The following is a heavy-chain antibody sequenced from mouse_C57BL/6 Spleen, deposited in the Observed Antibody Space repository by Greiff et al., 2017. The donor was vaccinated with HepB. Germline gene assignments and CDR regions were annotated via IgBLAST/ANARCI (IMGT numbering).Heavy chain of an antibody. CDR3: ARSKDYGSTFYYAMDY. CDR2: IYPGDGDT. Sequence: QVQLKQSGPELVKPGASVKISCKASGYAFSSSWMNWVKQRPGKGLEWIGRIYPGDGDTNYNGKFKGKATLTADKSSSTAYMQLSSLTSEDSAVYFCARSKDYGSTFYYAMDYWGQGTSVTVSS. V-gene: IGHV1-82*01. CDR1: GYAFSSSW. D-gene: IGHD1-1*01. J-gene: IGHJ4*01.